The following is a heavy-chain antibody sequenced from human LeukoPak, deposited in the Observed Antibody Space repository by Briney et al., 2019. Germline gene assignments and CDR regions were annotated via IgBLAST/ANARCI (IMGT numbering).Heavy chain of an antibody. CDR3: ARGGMTTVTGNDY. CDR2: IDSDGSST. Sequence: GGSLRLSCAASGFTFRTHWMHWVRQAPGKGLVWVSRIDSDGSSTNYADSVKGRFTISRDNANNTLYLQMNSLRAEDTAVYYCARGGMTTVTGNDYWGQGTLVTVSS. D-gene: IGHD4-17*01. V-gene: IGHV3-74*01. CDR1: GFTFRTHW. J-gene: IGHJ4*02.